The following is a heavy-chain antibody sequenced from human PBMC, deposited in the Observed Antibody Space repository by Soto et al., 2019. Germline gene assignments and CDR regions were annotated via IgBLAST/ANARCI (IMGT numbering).Heavy chain of an antibody. CDR1: GGTFSSYA. D-gene: IGHD1-26*01. CDR3: ARSYSGSYFRFDY. Sequence: SVKVSCKASGGTFSSYAISWVRQAPGQGLEWMGGIIPIFGTANYAQKFQGRVTITADESTSTAYMELSSLRSEDTAVYYCARSYSGSYFRFDYWGKGTLVTVSS. V-gene: IGHV1-69*13. CDR2: IIPIFGTA. J-gene: IGHJ4*02.